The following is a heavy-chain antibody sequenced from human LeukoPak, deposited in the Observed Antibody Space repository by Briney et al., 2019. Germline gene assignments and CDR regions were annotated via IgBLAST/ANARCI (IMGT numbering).Heavy chain of an antibody. D-gene: IGHD6-13*01. CDR1: NGSISSSSYY. V-gene: IGHV4-39*07. Sequence: SETLSLTCTVSNGSISSSSYYWGWIRQPPGKGLEWIGSMYYSGSTYYNPSLKSRVTISGDTSKNQFSLEVSSVTAADTAVYYCASDPTYRSSAWLDWGQGTPVTVSS. CDR2: MYYSGST. J-gene: IGHJ4*02. CDR3: ASDPTYRSSAWLD.